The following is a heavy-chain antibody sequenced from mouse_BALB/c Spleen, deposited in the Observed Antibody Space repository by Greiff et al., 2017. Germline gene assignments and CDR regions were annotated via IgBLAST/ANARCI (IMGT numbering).Heavy chain of an antibody. Sequence: EVQLVESGGGLVKPGGSLKLSCAASGFTFSSYAMSWVRQTPEKRLEWVASISSGGSTYYPDSVKGRFTISRDNARNILYLQMSSLRSEDTAMYYCARGLGNYVAYWGQGTLVTVSA. V-gene: IGHV5-6-5*01. CDR2: ISSGGST. CDR3: ARGLGNYVAY. J-gene: IGHJ3*01. D-gene: IGHD2-1*01. CDR1: GFTFSSYA.